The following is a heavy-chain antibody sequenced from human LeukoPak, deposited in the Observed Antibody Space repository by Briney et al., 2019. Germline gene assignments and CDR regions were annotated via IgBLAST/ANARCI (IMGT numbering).Heavy chain of an antibody. Sequence: SETLSLTCTVSGDSIISSSYYWGWIRQPPGKGLEWIGSIYYSGSTYYNPSLKSRVTISVDTSKNQFSLKLNSVTAADTAVYYCSRVARVAARPNWFDPWGQGTLVTVSS. J-gene: IGHJ5*02. CDR1: GDSIISSSYY. V-gene: IGHV4-39*07. CDR2: IYYSGST. CDR3: SRVARVAARPNWFDP. D-gene: IGHD6-6*01.